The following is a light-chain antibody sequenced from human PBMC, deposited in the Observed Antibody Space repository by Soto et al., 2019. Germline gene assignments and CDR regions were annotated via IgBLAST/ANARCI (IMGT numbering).Light chain of an antibody. V-gene: IGKV3-15*01. J-gene: IGKJ1*01. CDR3: QQYNNSPPWT. CDR2: GAS. CDR1: QSVSSN. Sequence: EIVMTQSPSTLSVSPGERATLSCRASQSVSSNLAWYQQKPGQAPRLLIYGASTRPNGIPARFSGSGSGTEFTLPISSLQSEDFAVSYCQQYNNSPPWTFGQGTKVDIK.